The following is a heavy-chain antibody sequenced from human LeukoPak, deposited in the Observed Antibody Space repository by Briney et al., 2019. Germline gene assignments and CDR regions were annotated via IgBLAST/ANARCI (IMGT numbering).Heavy chain of an antibody. D-gene: IGHD6-6*01. Sequence: ASVKVSCKASGGTFSSYTISWVRQAPGQGLEWMGGIIPIFGTANYAQKFQGRVTITTDESTSTAYMELSSLRSEDTAVYYCACVSSSARGDHWGQGTLVTVSS. J-gene: IGHJ4*02. V-gene: IGHV1-69*05. CDR1: GGTFSSYT. CDR3: ACVSSSARGDH. CDR2: IIPIFGTA.